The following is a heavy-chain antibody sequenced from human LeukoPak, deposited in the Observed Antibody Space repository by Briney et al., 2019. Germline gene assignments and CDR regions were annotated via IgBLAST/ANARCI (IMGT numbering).Heavy chain of an antibody. D-gene: IGHD2-2*01. CDR2: IRGSGGST. CDR1: GFTFSSYA. CDR3: AKFAVKGTYDYYYMDV. V-gene: IGHV3-23*01. Sequence: GGSLRLSCAASGFTFSSYAMSWVRQAPGKGLVWVSAIRGSGGSTFYSDSVKGRFTISRDISENTLYLQMNSLGAEDTAVYYCAKFAVKGTYDYYYMDVWGKGTTVTVSS. J-gene: IGHJ6*03.